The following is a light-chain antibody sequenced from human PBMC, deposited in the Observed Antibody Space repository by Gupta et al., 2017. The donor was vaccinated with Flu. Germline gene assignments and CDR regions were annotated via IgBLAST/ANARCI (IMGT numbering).Light chain of an antibody. CDR2: LGS. CDR3: KQDLPTLT. Sequence: DIVMTQSPLSLPVTPGEPASISCRSSQSLLHSNGYNYLDWYLQKPGQSPQLMIYLGSNRAYGDTDRFSGSGEDKDFTHKSSRGEDEDGGVYYGKQDLPTLTFGQGTKVEIK. J-gene: IGKJ1*01. CDR1: QSLLHSNGYNY. V-gene: IGKV2-28*01.